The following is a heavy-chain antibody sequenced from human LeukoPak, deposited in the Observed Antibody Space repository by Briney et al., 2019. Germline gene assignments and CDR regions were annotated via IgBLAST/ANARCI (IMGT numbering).Heavy chain of an antibody. J-gene: IGHJ3*02. D-gene: IGHD3-22*01. Sequence: PSETLSLTCAVSGGSISSGGSSWSWIRQPPGKCLEWIGYIYHSGSTYYNPSLKSRVTISVDRSKNQFSLKLSSVTAADTAVYYCARDIGIVVWDGGAFDIWGQGTMVTVSS. CDR3: ARDIGIVVWDGGAFDI. V-gene: IGHV4-30-2*01. CDR2: IYHSGST. CDR1: GGSISSGGSS.